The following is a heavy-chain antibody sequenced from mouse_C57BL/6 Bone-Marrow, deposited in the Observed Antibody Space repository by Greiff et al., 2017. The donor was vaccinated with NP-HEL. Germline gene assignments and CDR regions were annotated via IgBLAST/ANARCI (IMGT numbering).Heavy chain of an antibody. Sequence: EVKVVESGGGLVKPGGSLKLSCAASGFTFSDYGMHWVRQAPEKGLEWVAYISSGSSTIYYADTVKGRFTISRDNAKNTLVMPMTSLMSEATAMYYCARDYYGSSWYFDVWGTGTTVTVSS. CDR1: GFTFSDYG. CDR2: ISSGSSTI. V-gene: IGHV5-17*01. CDR3: ARDYYGSSWYFDV. J-gene: IGHJ1*03. D-gene: IGHD1-1*01.